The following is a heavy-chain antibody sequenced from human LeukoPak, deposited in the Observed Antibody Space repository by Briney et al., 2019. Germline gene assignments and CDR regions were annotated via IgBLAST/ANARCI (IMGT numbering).Heavy chain of an antibody. J-gene: IGHJ5*02. V-gene: IGHV4-34*01. CDR3: ARALARLSWFDP. Sequence: SETLSLTCAVYGGCFGGYYWSWIRQPPRKGLEWIGEINDSGSSNYIPSLKSRVTISVDRSKNQFSLWLSSVTAADTAVYYCARALARLSWFDPWGQGTLVTVSS. CDR2: INDSGSS. CDR1: GGCFGGYY. D-gene: IGHD6-6*01.